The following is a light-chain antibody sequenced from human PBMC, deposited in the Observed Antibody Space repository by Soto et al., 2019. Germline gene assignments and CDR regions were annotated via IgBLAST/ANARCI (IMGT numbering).Light chain of an antibody. CDR2: DAS. CDR1: QDISKS. Sequence: DLQMTQSPSSLSASVGDRVTITCQASQDISKSLTWYQQKSGKAPDLLIYDASNLETGVPSNFSGSGSGTDFTFTISSLQPEDIATYYCQQSHNLPFTFGPGTKVEIK. V-gene: IGKV1-33*01. J-gene: IGKJ3*01. CDR3: QQSHNLPFT.